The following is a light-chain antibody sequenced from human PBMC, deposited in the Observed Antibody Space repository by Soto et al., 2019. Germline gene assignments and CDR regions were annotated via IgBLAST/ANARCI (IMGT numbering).Light chain of an antibody. J-gene: IGKJ1*01. Sequence: DIVMTQSPDSLAVSLGERATINCKSSQSVLYSSHNKNYLAWYQQKPGQPPKLLIYCASTRESGVPDRFSGSGSETDFTLTISSLQAEDVAVYYGQHYYNTPRTLGQGTKVEI. CDR2: CAS. CDR1: QSVLYSSHNKNY. V-gene: IGKV4-1*01. CDR3: QHYYNTPRT.